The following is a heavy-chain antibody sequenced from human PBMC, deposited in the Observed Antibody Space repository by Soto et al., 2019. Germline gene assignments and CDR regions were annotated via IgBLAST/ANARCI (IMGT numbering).Heavy chain of an antibody. CDR1: GGTFSSYA. J-gene: IGHJ5*02. CDR3: ARGDPSSSWFDHWFDP. Sequence: ASVKVSCKASGGTFSSYAISWVRQAPGQGLEWMGGIIPIFGTANYAQKFQGRVTITADKSTSTAYMELSSLRSEDTAVYYCARGDPSSSWFDHWFDPWGQGTLVTVSS. D-gene: IGHD6-13*01. CDR2: IIPIFGTA. V-gene: IGHV1-69*06.